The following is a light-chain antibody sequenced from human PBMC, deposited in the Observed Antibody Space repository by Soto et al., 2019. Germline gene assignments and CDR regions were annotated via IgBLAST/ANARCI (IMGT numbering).Light chain of an antibody. J-gene: IGLJ2*01. Sequence: QSALTQPASVSGSPGQSITISCTGTSDDVGGYNYVSWYQQHPGKAPKLMIYEVTDRPSGVSNRFSGSKSGNTASLPISGLPAEDEADYYCSSYTSGSPLLFGGGTTLPVL. CDR1: SDDVGGYNY. V-gene: IGLV2-14*01. CDR2: EVT. CDR3: SSYTSGSPLL.